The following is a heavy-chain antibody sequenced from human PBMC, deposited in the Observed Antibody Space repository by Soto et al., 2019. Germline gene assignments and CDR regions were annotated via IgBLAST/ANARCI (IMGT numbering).Heavy chain of an antibody. CDR3: VRGTSNWYGIDY. Sequence: EVQLVESGGGLVQPGGSLRLSCAVSGFTFSRYWMHWVRQAPGKGLLWVSRVNTDGSATNYADSVEGRFTISRDNAKNPLYLQMNSLRGEDTAVYYWVRGTSNWYGIDYWSQGTLVTVSS. V-gene: IGHV3-74*01. CDR1: GFTFSRYW. CDR2: VNTDGSAT. J-gene: IGHJ4*02. D-gene: IGHD6-13*01.